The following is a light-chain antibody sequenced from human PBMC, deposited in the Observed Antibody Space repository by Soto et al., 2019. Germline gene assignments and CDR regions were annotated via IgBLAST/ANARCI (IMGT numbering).Light chain of an antibody. J-gene: IGKJ2*03. CDR1: QSISFW. CDR2: DAS. V-gene: IGKV1-5*01. Sequence: DIQMTQSPSTLSASVGDRVTITCRSSQSISFWLAWYQQKPGKAPKLLIYDASTLYSGVPSRFSGSRSGTKFNIPLSSLQHDAFRSYYCNQYNSFAPYSFGQRTQLAI. CDR3: NQYNSFAPYS.